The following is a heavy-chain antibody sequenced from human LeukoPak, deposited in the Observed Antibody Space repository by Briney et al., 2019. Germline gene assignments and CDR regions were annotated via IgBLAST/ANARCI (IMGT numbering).Heavy chain of an antibody. Sequence: PGGSLRLSCAASGFTFSNYAMNGVGQAPGKGREGVSSITGSGGDAYYADSVKGPFTISRDNSKNTLDLQMNSLRAEDTAVYYCAKGLKGCSGSSCYYFFDFWGQGALITVSS. CDR2: ITGSGGDA. CDR1: GFTFSNYA. V-gene: IGHV3-23*01. J-gene: IGHJ4*02. CDR3: AKGLKGCSGSSCYYFFDF. D-gene: IGHD2-15*01.